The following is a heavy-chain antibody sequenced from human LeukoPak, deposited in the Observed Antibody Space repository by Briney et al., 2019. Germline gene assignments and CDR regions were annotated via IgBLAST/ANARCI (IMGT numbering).Heavy chain of an antibody. V-gene: IGHV1-46*01. D-gene: IGHD2-2*01. Sequence: ASVKVSCKASGYTFTSYYMHWVRQTPGQGLEWMGIINPSGGSTTSAQKFQGRVTMTRDMSTNTVYMELSSLRSEDTAVYYCARDGTAFRVVVPAAMLPADYYFYVDVWGKGTTVTVSS. CDR3: ARDGTAFRVVVPAAMLPADYYFYVDV. CDR1: GYTFTSYY. J-gene: IGHJ6*03. CDR2: INPSGGST.